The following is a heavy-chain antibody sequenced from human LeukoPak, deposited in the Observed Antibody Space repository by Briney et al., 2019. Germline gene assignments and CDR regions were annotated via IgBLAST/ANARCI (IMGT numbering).Heavy chain of an antibody. CDR3: ARGKTFDV. CDR2: VNHSGST. J-gene: IGHJ3*01. V-gene: IGHV4-34*01. CDR1: GGSFIDYY. Sequence: PSETLSLTCAVFGGSFIDYYWTWIRQPPGRGLEWIGEVNHSGSTSSNPSLKSRVTMSVDTSKNQFSLKLSSVTAADTDVYYCARGKTFDVWGQGTMVTVSS.